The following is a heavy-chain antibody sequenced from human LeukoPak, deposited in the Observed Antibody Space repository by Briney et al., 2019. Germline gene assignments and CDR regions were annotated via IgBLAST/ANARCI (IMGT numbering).Heavy chain of an antibody. J-gene: IGHJ4*02. CDR3: ARVRGGYYLDY. Sequence: GGSLRLSCAASGSTFGSYWMNWVRQAPGKGLEWVANIKQAGTEKYYVDSVKGRFTISRDNAKNSLFLQMNSLRAEDTAVYFCARVRGGYYLDYWGQGTLITVSS. D-gene: IGHD5-24*01. V-gene: IGHV3-7*04. CDR1: GSTFGSYW. CDR2: IKQAGTEK.